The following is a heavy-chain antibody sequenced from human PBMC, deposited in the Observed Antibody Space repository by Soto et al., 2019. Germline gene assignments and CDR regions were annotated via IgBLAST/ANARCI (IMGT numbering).Heavy chain of an antibody. CDR3: ANLLGYCSSTSCYTWDS. CDR1: GFTFSSYA. J-gene: IGHJ4*02. CDR2: ISGSGGST. V-gene: IGHV3-23*01. Sequence: GGSLRLSCAASGFTFSSYAMSWARQAPGKGLEWVSAISGSGGSTYYADSVKGRFTIPRDNSKNTLYLQMNSLRAEDTAVYYCANLLGYCSSTSCYTWDSWGQGPLVNLSS. D-gene: IGHD2-2*02.